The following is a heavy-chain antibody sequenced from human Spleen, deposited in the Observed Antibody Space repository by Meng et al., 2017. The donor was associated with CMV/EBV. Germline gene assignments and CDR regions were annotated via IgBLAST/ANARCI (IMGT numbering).Heavy chain of an antibody. Sequence: SETLSLTCSISGGSISTYYWSWLRQSPGKGLEWIGYIYYSGSTKYNPSLESRVAISVDASKNLFSLKLTSVTAADTAVYYCARGFLEGVYGRRCFDPWGQGHLVTVSS. D-gene: IGHD3-10*02. V-gene: IGHV4-59*01. CDR2: IYYSGST. CDR1: GGSISTYY. CDR3: ARGFLEGVYGRRCFDP. J-gene: IGHJ5*02.